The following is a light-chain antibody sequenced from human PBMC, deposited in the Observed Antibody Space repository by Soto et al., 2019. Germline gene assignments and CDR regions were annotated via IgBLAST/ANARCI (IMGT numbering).Light chain of an antibody. CDR1: SSDVGGYNY. Sequence: QSVLTQPASVSGSPGQSITISCTGTSSDVGGYNYASWYQQHPGKAPKLMIFEVSSRPSGVSYRFSGSKSGNTASLTISGLQAEDEADYYCSSYTSSSTLYVFGSGTKLTVL. V-gene: IGLV2-14*01. CDR2: EVS. CDR3: SSYTSSSTLYV. J-gene: IGLJ1*01.